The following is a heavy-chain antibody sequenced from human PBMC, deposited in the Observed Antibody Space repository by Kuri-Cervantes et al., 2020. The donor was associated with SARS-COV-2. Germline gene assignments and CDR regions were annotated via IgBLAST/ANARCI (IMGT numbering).Heavy chain of an antibody. V-gene: IGHV3-30*07. CDR3: AKHLTIYGDYVLSLTEDAFDI. Sequence: LSLTCAASGFTFSSYAMHWVRQAPGKGLEWVAVISYDGSNKYYADSVKGRFTISRDNSKNTLYLQMNSLRAEDTAVYYCAKHLTIYGDYVLSLTEDAFDIRGQGTMVTVSS. D-gene: IGHD4-17*01. J-gene: IGHJ3*02. CDR1: GFTFSSYA. CDR2: ISYDGSNK.